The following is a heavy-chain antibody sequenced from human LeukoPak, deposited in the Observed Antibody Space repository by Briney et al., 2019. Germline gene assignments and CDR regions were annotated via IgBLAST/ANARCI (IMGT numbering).Heavy chain of an antibody. Sequence: GESLKISCKGSGYSFTSYRIGWVRQMPGKGLEWMGIIYPGDSDTRYSPSFQGQVTISADKSISTAYLQWSSLKASDTAMYYCARIKYCSSTSCYLLPYYYYGMDVWGQGTTVTVSS. CDR3: ARIKYCSSTSCYLLPYYYYGMDV. CDR1: GYSFTSYR. J-gene: IGHJ6*02. CDR2: IYPGDSDT. D-gene: IGHD2-2*01. V-gene: IGHV5-51*01.